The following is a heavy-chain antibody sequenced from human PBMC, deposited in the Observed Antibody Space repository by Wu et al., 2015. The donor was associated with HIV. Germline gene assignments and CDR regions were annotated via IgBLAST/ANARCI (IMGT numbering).Heavy chain of an antibody. Sequence: QVQLVQSGAEVKKPGSSVKVSCKASGGTFSSYAISWVRQAPGQGLEWMGGIIPIFGTANYAQKFQGRVTITTDESTSTAYMELSSLRSEDTAVYYCARELGITWNVRVSTLVPTPWGQGTLVHRLL. CDR3: ARELGITWNVRVSTLVPTP. CDR2: IIPIFGTA. V-gene: IGHV1-69*05. CDR1: GGTFSSYA. D-gene: IGHD1-20*01. J-gene: IGHJ5*02.